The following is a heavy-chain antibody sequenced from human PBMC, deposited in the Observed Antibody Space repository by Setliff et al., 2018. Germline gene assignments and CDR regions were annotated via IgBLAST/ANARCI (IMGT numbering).Heavy chain of an antibody. CDR1: GFSFTTYW. D-gene: IGHD5-18*01. V-gene: IGHV5-51*01. J-gene: IGHJ6*02. CDR3: ARVTPDYYYYYGMDV. Sequence: PGESLKISCKGSGFSFTTYWIGWVRQMPGKGLELMGIIYPGDSDTRYSPAFQGQVTISADRSISTAYLQWSSLRASDTAMYYCARVTPDYYYYYGMDVWGQGTTVTVSS. CDR2: IYPGDSDT.